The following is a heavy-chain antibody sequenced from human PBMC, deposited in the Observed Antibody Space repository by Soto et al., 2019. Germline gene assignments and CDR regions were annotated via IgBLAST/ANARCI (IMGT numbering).Heavy chain of an antibody. Sequence: ASVKVSCKASGYTFTSYGISWVRQAPGQGLEWMGWISAYNGNTNYAQKLQGRVTMTTDTSTSTAYMELRSLRSDDTAVYYCARHRARNYAVRYYFDYWGQGTLVTVSS. V-gene: IGHV1-18*04. CDR3: ARHRARNYAVRYYFDY. D-gene: IGHD1-7*01. J-gene: IGHJ4*02. CDR1: GYTFTSYG. CDR2: ISAYNGNT.